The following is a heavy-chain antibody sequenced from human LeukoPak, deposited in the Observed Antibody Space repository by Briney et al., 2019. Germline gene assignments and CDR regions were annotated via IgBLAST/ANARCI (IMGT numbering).Heavy chain of an antibody. Sequence: SQTLSLTCVVSGDSVSSKNGAWHWIRQSPSRGLEWLGRTYYRSKWYNDYAESMEGRMTISQDTSKNQYALHLNSVTPDDTAVYYCARDFGTTGWHTFDYWGQGTLVTVSS. J-gene: IGHJ4*02. V-gene: IGHV6-1*01. CDR2: TYYRSKWYN. CDR1: GDSVSSKNGA. CDR3: ARDFGTTGWHTFDY. D-gene: IGHD6-19*01.